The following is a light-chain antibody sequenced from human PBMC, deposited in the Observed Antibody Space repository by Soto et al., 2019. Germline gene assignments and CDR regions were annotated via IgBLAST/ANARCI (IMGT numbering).Light chain of an antibody. CDR2: EVS. CDR3: SSYTISSTVV. Sequence: QSALTQPASVSGSPGQSITISCTGTSSDVGGYDYVSWYQQHPGKAPKLMIFEVSNRPSGLSNRFSGSKSGNTASLTISGLQAEDEADYYCSSYTISSTVVFGGGTKVTVL. V-gene: IGLV2-14*01. J-gene: IGLJ2*01. CDR1: SSDVGGYDY.